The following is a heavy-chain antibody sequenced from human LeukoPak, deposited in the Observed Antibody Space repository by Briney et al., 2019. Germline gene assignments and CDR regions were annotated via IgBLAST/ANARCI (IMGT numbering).Heavy chain of an antibody. Sequence: GGPLKISCKGSGFSFTSYWIGWTRQMPGKGLDWMGIIYPGDSETIYSPSFQGQVTISADKYINTGYLQWSSLKASDTAMYYCARRPYSNSSGGYMGVWGTGTTVTVSS. CDR3: ARRPYSNSSGGYMGV. CDR1: GFSFTSYW. D-gene: IGHD6-6*01. J-gene: IGHJ6*03. CDR2: IYPGDSET. V-gene: IGHV5-51*01.